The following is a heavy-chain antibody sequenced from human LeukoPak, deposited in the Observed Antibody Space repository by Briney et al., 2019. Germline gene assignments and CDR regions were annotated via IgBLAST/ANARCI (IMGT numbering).Heavy chain of an antibody. Sequence: ASVKVSCKASGGTFSSYAISWVRQAPGQGLEWMVWISAYNGNTNYAQKLQGRVTMTTDTSTSTAYMELRSLRSDDTAVYYCARDWSVRGVHYFDYWGQGTLVTVSS. D-gene: IGHD3-10*01. CDR1: GGTFSSYA. CDR3: ARDWSVRGVHYFDY. J-gene: IGHJ4*02. CDR2: ISAYNGNT. V-gene: IGHV1-18*01.